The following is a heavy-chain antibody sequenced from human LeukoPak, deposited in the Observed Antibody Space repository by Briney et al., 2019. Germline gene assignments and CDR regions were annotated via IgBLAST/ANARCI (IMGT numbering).Heavy chain of an antibody. CDR3: ARADSSSATYYYYGMDV. CDR1: GFTFSSYS. J-gene: IGHJ6*02. CDR2: ISSSSSYI. D-gene: IGHD6-13*01. V-gene: IGHV3-21*01. Sequence: PGGSLRLSCAASGFTFSSYSMNWVRQAPGKGLEWVSSISSSSSYIHYADSVRGRFTISRDNAKNSLYLQMNSLRAEDTAVYYCARADSSSATYYYYGMDVWGQGTTVTVSS.